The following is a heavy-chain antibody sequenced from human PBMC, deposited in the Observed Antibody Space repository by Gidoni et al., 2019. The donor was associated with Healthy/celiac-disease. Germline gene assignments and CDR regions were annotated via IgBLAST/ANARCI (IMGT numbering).Heavy chain of an antibody. Sequence: EVQLVESGGGLVQPGGSLRLSCAASGVTFRSYWMSWVSQAPGKGLEWVANIKQDGSQKYYVDSVKGRFTISRDNAKNSLYLQMNSLRAEDTAVYYCARVGATGGAFDIWGQGTMVTVSS. J-gene: IGHJ3*02. CDR1: GVTFRSYW. D-gene: IGHD1-26*01. CDR3: ARVGATGGAFDI. CDR2: IKQDGSQK. V-gene: IGHV3-7*03.